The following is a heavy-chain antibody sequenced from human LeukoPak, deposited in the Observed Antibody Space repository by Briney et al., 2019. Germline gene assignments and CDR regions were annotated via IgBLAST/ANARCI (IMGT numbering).Heavy chain of an antibody. CDR3: TTPRSGYGSGSYYSDY. CDR2: IKSKTDGGTT. CDR1: GFTFSNAW. Sequence: GGSLRLSCAASGFTFSNAWMSWVRQAPGKGLEWVGRIKSKTDGGTTDYAAPVKGRFTISRDDSKNTLYLQMNSLKTEDTAVYYCTTPRSGYGSGSYYSDYWGQGTLVTVPS. J-gene: IGHJ4*02. D-gene: IGHD3-10*01. V-gene: IGHV3-15*01.